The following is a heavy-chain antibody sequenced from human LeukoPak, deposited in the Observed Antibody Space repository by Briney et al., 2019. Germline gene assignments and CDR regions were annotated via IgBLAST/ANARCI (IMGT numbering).Heavy chain of an antibody. V-gene: IGHV4-59*01. J-gene: IGHJ4*02. CDR2: IYNSGST. Sequence: SETLSLTCTVSGGSIGSYYWSXXRQPPGKGLEWIGYIYNSGSTNYNPSLKSRVTISVDTSKNQFSLKLSSVTAADTAVYYCARDRVYYFDYWGQGTLVTVSS. CDR1: GGSIGSYY. D-gene: IGHD2-8*01. CDR3: ARDRVYYFDY.